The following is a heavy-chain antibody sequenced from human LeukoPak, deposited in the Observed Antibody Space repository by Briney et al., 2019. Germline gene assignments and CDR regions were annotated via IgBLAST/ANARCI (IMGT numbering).Heavy chain of an antibody. D-gene: IGHD3-10*01. CDR2: INPRGGSA. Sequence: GASVKVSCKASGYTFTSFFMHWVRQAPGQGLEWMGIINPRGGSATSAQRFQGRLTVTRDTSTSTVYMELSSLTSEDTAMYYRARDYHGSGSLTTFDSWGQGTLVTVSS. J-gene: IGHJ4*02. CDR1: GYTFTSFF. CDR3: ARDYHGSGSLTTFDS. V-gene: IGHV1-46*01.